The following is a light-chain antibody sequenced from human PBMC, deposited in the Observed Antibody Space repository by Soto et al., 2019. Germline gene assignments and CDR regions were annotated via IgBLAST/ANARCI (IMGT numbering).Light chain of an antibody. CDR2: DAS. V-gene: IGKV1-5*01. CDR1: QSISSW. Sequence: DLQMTQSPSTLSASVGDRDTITCRASQSISSWLAWYQQKPGKAPKLLIYDASSLESGVPSRFRGSGSGTDFTLTISSLQPEDFATYYCQQSYNTLSWTFGQGTKVDI. CDR3: QQSYNTLSWT. J-gene: IGKJ1*01.